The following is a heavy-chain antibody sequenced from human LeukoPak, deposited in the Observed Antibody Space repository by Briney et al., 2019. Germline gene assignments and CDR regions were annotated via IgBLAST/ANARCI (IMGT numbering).Heavy chain of an antibody. D-gene: IGHD2-21*02. CDR2: ISSSSSTI. CDR1: GFTFSSYS. V-gene: IGHV3-48*01. CDR3: ARVPANCGGDCYSFDP. J-gene: IGHJ5*02. Sequence: GGSLRLSCAASGFTFSSYSMTWVRQAPGKGLEWVSYISSSSSTIYYADSVKGRFTISRDNAKNSLYLQMNSLRAEDTAVYYCARVPANCGGDCYSFDPWGQGTLVTVSS.